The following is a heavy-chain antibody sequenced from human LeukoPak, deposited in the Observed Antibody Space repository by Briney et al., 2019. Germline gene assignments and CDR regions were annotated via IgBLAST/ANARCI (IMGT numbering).Heavy chain of an antibody. D-gene: IGHD4-17*01. Sequence: GASVKVSCKVSGYTLTELSMHWVRQTPGKGLEWMGGFDPEDGETIYAQKFQGRVTMTEDTSTDTAYMELSSLRSEDTAVYYCATTAQASYDYGDSFDYWGQGTLVTVSS. CDR3: ATTAQASYDYGDSFDY. V-gene: IGHV1-24*01. CDR1: GYTLTELS. J-gene: IGHJ4*02. CDR2: FDPEDGET.